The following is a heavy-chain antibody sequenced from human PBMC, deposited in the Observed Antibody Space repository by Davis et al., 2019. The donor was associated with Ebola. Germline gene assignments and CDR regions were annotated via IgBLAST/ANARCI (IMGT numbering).Heavy chain of an antibody. CDR3: ARAVGPIYFDS. J-gene: IGHJ4*02. D-gene: IGHD1-26*01. CDR1: RFTFSNSD. Sequence: PGGSLRLSCAASRFTFSNSDMHWVRQAPGKGLEWVAVIWYDGSNSYYADSVKGRFTISRDNSKNTLYLHMNSLRAEDTALYYCARAVGPIYFDSWGQGTLVIVSS. CDR2: IWYDGSNS. V-gene: IGHV3-33*01.